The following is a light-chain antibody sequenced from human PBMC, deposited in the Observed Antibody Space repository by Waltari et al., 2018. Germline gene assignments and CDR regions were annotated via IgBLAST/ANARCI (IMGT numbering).Light chain of an antibody. Sequence: EIVMTQSPATLSVSPGERATLSCRASQSVSSNLAWYQQKPGQAPRLLIYRASTRATDIPARFSGSGSGTEFSLTISSLQSEDFATYYCQQYYSYPRTFGQGTKVEIK. J-gene: IGKJ1*01. V-gene: IGKV3-15*01. CDR2: RAS. CDR1: QSVSSN. CDR3: QQYYSYPRT.